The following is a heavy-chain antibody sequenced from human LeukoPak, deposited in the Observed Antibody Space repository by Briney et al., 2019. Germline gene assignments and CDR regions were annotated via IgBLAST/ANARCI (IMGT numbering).Heavy chain of an antibody. CDR1: GGSISSYY. J-gene: IGHJ4*02. Sequence: SETLSLTCTVSGGSISSYYWSWIRQPPGKGLEWIGYIYYSGSTNYNPSLKSRVTISVDTSKNQSSLKLSSVTAADTAVYYCARDSCSGGSCSRVFDYWGQGTLVTVSS. CDR2: IYYSGST. D-gene: IGHD2-15*01. CDR3: ARDSCSGGSCSRVFDY. V-gene: IGHV4-59*01.